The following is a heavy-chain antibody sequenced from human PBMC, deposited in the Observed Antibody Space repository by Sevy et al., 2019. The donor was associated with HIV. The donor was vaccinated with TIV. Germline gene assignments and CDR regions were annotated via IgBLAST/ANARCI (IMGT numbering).Heavy chain of an antibody. V-gene: IGHV3-15*01. D-gene: IGHD2-2*02. Sequence: GGSLRLSCAASGFTFSNAWMSWVRQAPGKGLEWVGRIKSKTDGGTTDYAAPVKGRFTISRDDSKNTLYLQMNSLKTEDTAVYYCTTDTSDLCSSTSCHTSGFDYWGQGTLVTVSS. CDR3: TTDTSDLCSSTSCHTSGFDY. J-gene: IGHJ4*02. CDR1: GFTFSNAW. CDR2: IKSKTDGGTT.